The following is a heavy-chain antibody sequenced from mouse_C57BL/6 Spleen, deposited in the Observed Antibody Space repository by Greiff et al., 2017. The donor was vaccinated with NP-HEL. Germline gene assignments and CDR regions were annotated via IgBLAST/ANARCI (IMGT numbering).Heavy chain of an antibody. CDR2: ILPGSGST. Sequence: QVQLQQSGAELMKPGASVKLSCKATGYTFTSYWIEWVKQRPGHGLEWIGEILPGSGSTNYNEKFKGKATFTADTSSNTAYMQRSSLTTEDSAIYYCARSITTVVAPRFDVWGTGTTVTVSS. J-gene: IGHJ1*03. CDR3: ARSITTVVAPRFDV. V-gene: IGHV1-9*01. D-gene: IGHD1-1*01. CDR1: GYTFTSYW.